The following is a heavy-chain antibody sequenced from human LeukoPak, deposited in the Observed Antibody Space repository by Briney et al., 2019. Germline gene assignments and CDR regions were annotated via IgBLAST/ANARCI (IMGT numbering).Heavy chain of an antibody. CDR2: INHSGTT. D-gene: IGHD6-25*01. V-gene: IGHV4-34*01. CDR1: GVSFSGYY. J-gene: IGHJ4*02. Sequence: SETLSLTCAVSGVSFSGYYWSWIRQPPGKGLEWIGEINHSGTTNYNPSLKSRVTISVDTSKNQFSLKLNSVTAADTAVYYCARISYSRGTYWGQGTLVTVSS. CDR3: ARISYSRGTY.